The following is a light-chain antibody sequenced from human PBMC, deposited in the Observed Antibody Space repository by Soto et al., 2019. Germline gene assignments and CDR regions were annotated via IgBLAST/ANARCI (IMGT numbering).Light chain of an antibody. Sequence: DIVMTQSPESLAVSLGARATITCKSSQTVLYRPNNKNYLALYQQKPGQPPKLLTYGASIRESGVPARFSGSGSGTDFTLPLSSLQAEDVAVSYCQQDHTPPYAFGHGTKLEIK. J-gene: IGKJ2*01. CDR1: QTVLYRPNNKNY. V-gene: IGKV4-1*01. CDR2: GAS. CDR3: QQDHTPPYA.